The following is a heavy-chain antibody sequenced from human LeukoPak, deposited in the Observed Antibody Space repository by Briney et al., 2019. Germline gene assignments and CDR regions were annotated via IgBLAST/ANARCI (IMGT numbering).Heavy chain of an antibody. V-gene: IGHV3-30*18. CDR2: ISYDGSNK. D-gene: IGHD3-10*01. J-gene: IGHJ4*02. CDR1: GFTFSNYG. Sequence: GGSLRLSCAASGFTFSNYGMHWVRQAPGKGLEWVAVISYDGSNKYYADSVKGRFTISRDNSKNTLYLQMNSLRAEDTAVYYCAKVGGSGSYQNTPFDYWGQGTLVTVSS. CDR3: AKVGGSGSYQNTPFDY.